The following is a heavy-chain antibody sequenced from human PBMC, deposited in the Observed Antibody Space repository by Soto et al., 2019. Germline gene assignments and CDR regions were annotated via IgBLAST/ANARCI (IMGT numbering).Heavy chain of an antibody. D-gene: IGHD3-22*01. CDR2: INPNSDGT. J-gene: IGHJ6*02. Sequence: QVQLVQSGAEVKKPGASVKVSCKASGYTFTGYYMHWVRQAPGQGLEWMGWINPNSDGTNYAQKLQGRVTMTRDVSSNTDYMELRRLRSDDTAVYYCERGRGYYDSSGYYYEYYYYGMDVWGQGTTVTVSS. V-gene: IGHV1-2*02. CDR3: ERGRGYYDSSGYYYEYYYYGMDV. CDR1: GYTFTGYY.